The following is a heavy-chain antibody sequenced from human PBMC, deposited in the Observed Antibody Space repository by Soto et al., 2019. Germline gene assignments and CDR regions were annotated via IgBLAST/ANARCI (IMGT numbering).Heavy chain of an antibody. CDR2: INPNSGGT. Sequence: GASVKVSCKASGYTFTGYYMHWVRQAPGQGLEWMGWINPNSGGTNYAQKFQGRVTMTRDTSISTAYMELSRLRSDDTAVYYCAREYFKSSSWYNGMDVWGQGTTVTVSS. J-gene: IGHJ6*02. CDR1: GYTFTGYY. CDR3: AREYFKSSSWYNGMDV. V-gene: IGHV1-2*02. D-gene: IGHD6-13*01.